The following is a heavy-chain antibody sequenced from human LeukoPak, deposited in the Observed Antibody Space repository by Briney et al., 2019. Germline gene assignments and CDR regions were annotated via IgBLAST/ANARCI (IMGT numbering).Heavy chain of an antibody. J-gene: IGHJ3*02. CDR2: INHSGST. Sequence: SETLSLTCAVYGGSSSGYYWSWIRQPPRKGLEWVGEINHSGSTNYNPSLKSRVTISVDTSKNQFSLKLSSVTAADTAVYYCARDTYYDFWSGQHDAFDIWGQGTMVTVSS. V-gene: IGHV4-34*01. CDR1: GGSSSGYY. D-gene: IGHD3-3*01. CDR3: ARDTYYDFWSGQHDAFDI.